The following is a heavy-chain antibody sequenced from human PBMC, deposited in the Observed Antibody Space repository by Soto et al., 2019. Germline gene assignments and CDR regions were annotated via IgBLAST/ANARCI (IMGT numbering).Heavy chain of an antibody. D-gene: IGHD1-26*01. CDR2: ITGSGSGT. J-gene: IGHJ4*02. CDR1: GFTFNSYA. Sequence: EVQLLESGGGLVQSGGSLRLSCAASGFTFNSYAMGWVRQAPGKGLEWVSTITGSGSGTYYVDSLKGRFTISRDNSKNTVYLQMNSLRAEDTAVYYCAKGWSRFDYWGQGTLVTVSS. V-gene: IGHV3-23*01. CDR3: AKGWSRFDY.